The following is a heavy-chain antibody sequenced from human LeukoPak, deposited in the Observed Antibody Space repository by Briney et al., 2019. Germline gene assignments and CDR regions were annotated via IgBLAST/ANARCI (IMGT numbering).Heavy chain of an antibody. J-gene: IGHJ6*02. CDR1: GFTFSSYG. CDR3: AKSRGPHYYYGMDV. CDR2: ISYDGSNK. V-gene: IGHV3-30*18. Sequence: PGGSLRLSCAASGFTFSSYGMRWVRQAPGKGLEWVAVISYDGSNKYYADSVKGRFTISRDNSKNTLYLQMNSLRAEDTAVYYCAKSRGPHYYYGMDVWGQGTTVTVSS.